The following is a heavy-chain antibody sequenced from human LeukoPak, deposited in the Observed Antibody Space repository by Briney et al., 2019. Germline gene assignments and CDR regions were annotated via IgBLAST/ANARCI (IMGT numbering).Heavy chain of an antibody. D-gene: IGHD3-10*01. CDR1: GYTFTSYG. Sequence: ASVKVSCKASGYTFTSYGISWVRQAPGQGLEWMGWISAYNGNTNYAQKLQGRVTMTTDTSTSTAYMELRSLRSDDTAVYYGARDADVLLWFGELLRGAWFDPWGQGTLVTVSS. CDR2: ISAYNGNT. V-gene: IGHV1-18*04. J-gene: IGHJ5*02. CDR3: ARDADVLLWFGELLRGAWFDP.